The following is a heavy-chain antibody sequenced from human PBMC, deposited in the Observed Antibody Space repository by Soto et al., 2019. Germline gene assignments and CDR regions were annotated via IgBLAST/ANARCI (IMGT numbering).Heavy chain of an antibody. J-gene: IGHJ4*02. CDR1: GGSLSSYY. D-gene: IGHD2-2*01. CDR3: ARGSCRSSSCYGFHY. Sequence: SETLSLTCTVSGGSLSSYYWSWIRQPAGKGLEWIGRISTSGSTNYNPSLKSRVTMSVDTSKNQFSLRLSSVTAADTAVYYCARGSCRSSSCYGFHYWGQGTMVTVYS. V-gene: IGHV4-4*07. CDR2: ISTSGST.